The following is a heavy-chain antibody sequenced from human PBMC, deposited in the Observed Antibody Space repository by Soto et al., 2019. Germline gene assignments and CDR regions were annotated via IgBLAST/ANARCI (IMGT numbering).Heavy chain of an antibody. CDR1: GYSFTSYW. J-gene: IGHJ3*02. CDR2: IDPSDSYT. D-gene: IGHD3-3*01. CDR3: TIFGVADDAFDI. V-gene: IGHV5-10-1*01. Sequence: GESLKISCXGSGYSFTSYWISWVRQMPGKGLGWMGRIDPSDSYTNYSPSFQGHVTISADKSISTAYLQWSSLKASDTAMYYCTIFGVADDAFDIWGQGTMVTVSS.